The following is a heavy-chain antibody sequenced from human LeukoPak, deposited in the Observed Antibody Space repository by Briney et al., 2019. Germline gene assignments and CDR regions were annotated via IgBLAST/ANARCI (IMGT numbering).Heavy chain of an antibody. CDR1: RFSVSSNN. D-gene: IGHD2-15*01. Sequence: GGSLRLSCAGSRFSVSSNNMTWVRQAPGKGLEYVSAISDSGGSTYYADSVKGRFTISRDNPKNTLYLQMSSLRAEDTAVYFCVRGYSFGPYGMDVWGQGTTVTVSS. V-gene: IGHV3-64D*09. CDR2: ISDSGGST. J-gene: IGHJ6*02. CDR3: VRGYSFGPYGMDV.